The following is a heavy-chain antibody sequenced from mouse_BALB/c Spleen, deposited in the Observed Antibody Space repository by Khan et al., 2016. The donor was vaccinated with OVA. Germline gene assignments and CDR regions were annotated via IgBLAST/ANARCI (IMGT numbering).Heavy chain of an antibody. CDR1: GYTFTSYT. J-gene: IGHJ3*01. Sequence: QVQLQQSGAELARPGASVKMSCKASGYTFTSYTIHWIKLMPGQGLEWIGYINPSNGYTNYNQKFKDKATLTADKSSTTAYMELSSLTSDDSALYNCVRDGAYHRNDGWFAYWGQGTLVTVSA. CDR2: INPSNGYT. V-gene: IGHV1-4*01. D-gene: IGHD2-14*01. CDR3: VRDGAYHRNDGWFAY.